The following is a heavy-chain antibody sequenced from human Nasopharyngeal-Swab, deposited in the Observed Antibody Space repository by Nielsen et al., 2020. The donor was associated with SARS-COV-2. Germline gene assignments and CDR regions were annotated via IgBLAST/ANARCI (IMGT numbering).Heavy chain of an antibody. Sequence: GESLKISCKGSGYSFTSYWIGWVRQMPGKGLEWMGIIYPGDSDTRYSPSFQGQVTISADKSISTAYLQWSSLKASDTAMYYCARLRKEGYYYYYMDVWGKGTTVTVSS. CDR1: GYSFTSYW. CDR2: IYPGDSDT. CDR3: ARLRKEGYYYYYMDV. V-gene: IGHV5-51*01. J-gene: IGHJ6*03. D-gene: IGHD6-13*01.